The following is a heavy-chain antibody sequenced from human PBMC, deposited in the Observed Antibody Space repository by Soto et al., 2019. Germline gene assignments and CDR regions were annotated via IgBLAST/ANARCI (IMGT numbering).Heavy chain of an antibody. CDR1: GFTFSSYG. CDR3: AKALPTGDYYYGMDV. CDR2: ISYDGSNK. V-gene: IGHV3-30*18. Sequence: GGSLRLSCAASGFTFSSYGMHWVRQAPGKGLEWVAVISYDGSNKYYADSVKGRFTISRDNSKNTLYLQMNSLRAEDTAVYYCAKALPTGDYYYGMDVWGQGTTVTVSS. J-gene: IGHJ6*02.